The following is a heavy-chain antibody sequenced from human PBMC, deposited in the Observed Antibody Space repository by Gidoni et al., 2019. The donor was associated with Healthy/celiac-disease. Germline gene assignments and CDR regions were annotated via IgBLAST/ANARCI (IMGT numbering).Heavy chain of an antibody. J-gene: IGHJ4*02. D-gene: IGHD3-10*01. CDR2: ISSSSSYI. CDR3: ARDVLLWFGADY. V-gene: IGHV3-21*01. Sequence: EVQLVESGGGLVKPGGSLRLSCAASGFTFSSYRMNWVRQAPGKGLEWVSSISSSSSYIYYADSVKGRFTISRDNAKNSLYLQMNSLRAEDTAVYYCARDVLLWFGADYWGQGTLVTVSS. CDR1: GFTFSSYR.